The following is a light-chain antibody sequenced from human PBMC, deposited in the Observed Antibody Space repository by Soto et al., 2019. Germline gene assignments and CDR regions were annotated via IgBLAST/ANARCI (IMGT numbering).Light chain of an antibody. Sequence: DVQMTQSPSSLSASVGARVTITCRASQSVSSYLNWYQQKPGKASNLLLYAASSLQSGVPSRFSGSGSGTDFTLTISSLQPEDFATYYCQQNYSIPQNTFGQGTKLEIK. V-gene: IGKV1-39*01. J-gene: IGKJ2*01. CDR3: QQNYSIPQNT. CDR1: QSVSSY. CDR2: AAS.